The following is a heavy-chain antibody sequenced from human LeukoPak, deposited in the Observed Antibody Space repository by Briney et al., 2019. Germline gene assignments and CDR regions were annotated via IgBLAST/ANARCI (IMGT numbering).Heavy chain of an antibody. V-gene: IGHV4-4*07. D-gene: IGHD3-16*02. CDR1: GGSISSYH. CDR2: IYTSGST. Sequence: SETLSLTCIVSGGSISSYHWSWIRQPAGKGLEWIWRIYTSGSTDYNPSLKSRVTMSVDTSKNQFSLKLSSVTAADTAVYYCAREGRESYYFDYWGQGTLVTVSS. CDR3: AREGRESYYFDY. J-gene: IGHJ4*02.